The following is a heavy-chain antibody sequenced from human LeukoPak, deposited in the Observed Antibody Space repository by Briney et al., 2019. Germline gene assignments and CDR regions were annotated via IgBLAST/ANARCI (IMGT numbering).Heavy chain of an antibody. CDR2: ISGSSSYI. CDR3: ARDLLGWELHYFDY. CDR1: GFTFSSYE. Sequence: GGSLRLSCAASGFTFSSYEMNWVRQAPGKGLEWVSSISGSSSYIYYADSVKGRFTISRDNARNSLYLQMNSLRAEDTAVYYCARDLLGWELHYFDYWGQGTLVTVSS. J-gene: IGHJ4*02. D-gene: IGHD1-26*01. V-gene: IGHV3-21*01.